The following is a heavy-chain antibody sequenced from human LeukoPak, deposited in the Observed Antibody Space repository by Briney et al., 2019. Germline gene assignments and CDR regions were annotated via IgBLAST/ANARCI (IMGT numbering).Heavy chain of an antibody. CDR2: INPNSGAT. CDR1: GYTFTGYF. CDR3: ARALTTVVTLNYYYGMDV. D-gene: IGHD4-23*01. V-gene: IGHV1-2*02. J-gene: IGHJ6*02. Sequence: SVKXSCKASGYTFTGYFMHWVRQAPGQGLVWMGWINPNSGATNYAQKFQGRVTMTRDTSISTAYMELRSLRSDDTAVYYCARALTTVVTLNYYYGMDVWGQGTTVTVSS.